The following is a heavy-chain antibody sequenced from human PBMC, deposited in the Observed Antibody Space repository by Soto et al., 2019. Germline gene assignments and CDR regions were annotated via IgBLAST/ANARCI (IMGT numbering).Heavy chain of an antibody. Sequence: PSETLSLTCTASGGSISSSSYYWGWIRQPPGKGLEWIGSIYYIGSTYYNPSLKSRVTISVVTSKNQFSLKLSSVTAADTAVYYCARRGTYCSSTSCQKWFDPLGQGTLVTVSS. J-gene: IGHJ5*02. V-gene: IGHV4-39*01. CDR3: ARRGTYCSSTSCQKWFDP. D-gene: IGHD2-2*01. CDR1: GGSISSSSYY. CDR2: IYYIGST.